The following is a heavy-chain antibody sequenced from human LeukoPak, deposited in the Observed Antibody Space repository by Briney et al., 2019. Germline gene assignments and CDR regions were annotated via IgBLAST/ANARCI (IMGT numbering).Heavy chain of an antibody. CDR2: IHYSGKA. J-gene: IGHJ6*02. D-gene: IGHD3-16*01. V-gene: IGHV4-59*11. CDR3: ARFGVDYDMDV. Sequence: PSETLSLTCTVSGGSISGHYWTWVRRPPREGLEWIGQIHYSGKADYNPSLRSRITISVDTSKNQMSLKVTSVTAADTAVYYCARFGVDYDMDVWGQGTTVTVS. CDR1: GGSISGHY.